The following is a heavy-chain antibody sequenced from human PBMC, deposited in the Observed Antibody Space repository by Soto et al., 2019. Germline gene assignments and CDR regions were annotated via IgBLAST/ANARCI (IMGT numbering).Heavy chain of an antibody. J-gene: IGHJ6*02. D-gene: IGHD6-25*01. CDR1: GGTFSGYS. V-gene: IGHV1-69*01. CDR3: ARRGGRGLDF. CDR2: IIPIFDTT. Sequence: QVRLVQSGPEMRRPGSSVTVYCQASGGTFSGYSVNWVRQAPGQGLEWMGGIIPIFDTTTHAPRFQGRLTFTADASTPTLFLVLDSLTPDDTVVYYCARRGGRGLDFWGQGTTVTVSS.